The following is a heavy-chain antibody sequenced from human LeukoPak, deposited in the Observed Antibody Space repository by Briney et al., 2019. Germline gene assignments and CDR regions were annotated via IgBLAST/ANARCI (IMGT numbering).Heavy chain of an antibody. CDR3: ARDALYSSSPNWYFDL. CDR1: GGSISSGGYS. D-gene: IGHD6-6*01. CDR2: IYHSGST. V-gene: IGHV4-30-2*01. J-gene: IGHJ2*01. Sequence: SETLSLTCTVSGGSISSGGYSWSWIRQPPGKGLEWIGYIYHSGSTYYNPSLESRLTISVDRSKNQFSLKLSSVTAADTAVYYCARDALYSSSPNWYFDLWGRGTLVTVSS.